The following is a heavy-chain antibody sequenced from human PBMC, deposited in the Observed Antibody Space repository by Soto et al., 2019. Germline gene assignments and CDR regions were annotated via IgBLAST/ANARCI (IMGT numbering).Heavy chain of an antibody. CDR3: AKDGGGYSPYYPGY. D-gene: IGHD5-18*01. J-gene: IGHJ4*02. CDR2: ISYDGSNK. Sequence: QVQLVESGGGVVQPGRSLRLSCAASGFTFSSYGMHWVRQAPGKGLEWVAVISYDGSNKYYADSVKGRFTISRDNSKNALYLQMNSLRAEDTAVYYCAKDGGGYSPYYPGYWGQGTLVTVSS. V-gene: IGHV3-30*18. CDR1: GFTFSSYG.